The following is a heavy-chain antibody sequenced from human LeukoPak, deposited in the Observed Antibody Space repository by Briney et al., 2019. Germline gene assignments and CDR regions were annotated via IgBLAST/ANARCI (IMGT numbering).Heavy chain of an antibody. D-gene: IGHD3-3*01. CDR3: ARGLDPLTLFGVVDDY. CDR2: MNPNSGNT. CDR1: GYTFTSYD. V-gene: IGHV1-8*01. J-gene: IGHJ4*02. Sequence: GASVKVSCKASGYTFTSYDINGVRQATGQGLEWMGWMNPNSGNTGYAQKFQGGVTMTRNTSISTAYMELSSLRSEDTPVYYCARGLDPLTLFGVVDDYWGQGTLVTVSS.